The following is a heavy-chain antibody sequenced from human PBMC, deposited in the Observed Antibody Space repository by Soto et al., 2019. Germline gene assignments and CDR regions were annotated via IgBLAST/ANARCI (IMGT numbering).Heavy chain of an antibody. J-gene: IGHJ6*02. CDR1: GGSISSYY. D-gene: IGHD3-16*01. V-gene: IGHV4-59*01. CDR2: IYYSGST. CDR3: ARMGAGMARDYYGMDV. Sequence: SETLSLTCTDSGGSISSYYWSWIRQPPGKGLEWIGYIYYSGSTNYNPSLKSRVTISVDTSKNQFSLKLSSVTAADTAVYYCARMGAGMARDYYGMDVWGQGTTVTVSS.